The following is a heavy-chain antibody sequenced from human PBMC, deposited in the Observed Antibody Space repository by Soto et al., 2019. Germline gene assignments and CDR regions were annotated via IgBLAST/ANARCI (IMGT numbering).Heavy chain of an antibody. J-gene: IGHJ5*02. CDR2: IIPIFGTA. CDR3: ARDHPFLVTMNHNWFDP. V-gene: IGHV1-69*06. D-gene: IGHD3-22*01. Sequence: KVSCKASGGTFSSYAISWVRQAPGQGLEWMGGIIPIFGTANYAQKFQGRVTITADKSTSTAYMELSSLRSEDTAVYYCARDHPFLVTMNHNWFDPWGQGTLVTVSS. CDR1: GGTFSSYA.